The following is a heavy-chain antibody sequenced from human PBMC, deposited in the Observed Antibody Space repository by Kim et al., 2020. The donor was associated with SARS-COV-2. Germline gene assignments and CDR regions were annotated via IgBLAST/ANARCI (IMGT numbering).Heavy chain of an antibody. CDR2: LSSDGTNK. CDR3: TRASLVGPTYWFDP. CDR1: GFTFSSYP. V-gene: IGHV3-30*04. Sequence: GGSLRLSCAASGFTFSSYPMLWVRQAPGKGLEWVAVLSSDGTNKYYADSVTGRFTISRDNSKNTLYLQMNSLRAEDTAVYYCTRASLVGPTYWFDPWGQGTLVTVSS. J-gene: IGHJ5*02. D-gene: IGHD1-26*01.